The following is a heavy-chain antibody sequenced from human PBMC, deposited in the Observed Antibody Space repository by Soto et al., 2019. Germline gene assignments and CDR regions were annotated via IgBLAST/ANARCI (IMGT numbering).Heavy chain of an antibody. CDR1: GFTFRWFG. CDR2: ISNDGSNE. D-gene: IGHD3-10*01. V-gene: IGHV3-30*18. Sequence: EGSLRLSCAGSGFTFRWFGMNWVRQATGKGLEWVARISNDGSNEYYVDSVKGRFTISRDNSKNTLYLQMDSLRAEDTAVYYCAKGEVRGIILSYFDYWGLGTLVTVSS. J-gene: IGHJ4*01. CDR3: AKGEVRGIILSYFDY.